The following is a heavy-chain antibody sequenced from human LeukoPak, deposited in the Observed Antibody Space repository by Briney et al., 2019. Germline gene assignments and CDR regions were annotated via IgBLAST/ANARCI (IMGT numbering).Heavy chain of an antibody. J-gene: IGHJ5*02. CDR3: ASYPPHNWFDP. CDR1: GFTFSDYY. V-gene: IGHV3-11*01. CDR2: ISSSGSTI. Sequence: GGSLRLSCAASGFTFSDYYMSWIRQAPGKGLEWVSYISSSGSTIYYADSVKGRFTISRDNAKNSLYLQMNSLRAEDTAVYHCASYPPHNWFDPWGQGTLVTVSS.